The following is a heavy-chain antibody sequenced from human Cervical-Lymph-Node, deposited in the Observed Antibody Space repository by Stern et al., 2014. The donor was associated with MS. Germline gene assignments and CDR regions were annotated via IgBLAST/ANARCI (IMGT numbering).Heavy chain of an antibody. CDR2: VNANGGSA. V-gene: IGHV1-46*01. CDR3: ATLYDSSGNYGMEV. D-gene: IGHD5/OR15-5a*01. CDR1: GYTFIRYY. Sequence: QVQLVQSGAQVKKPGASVKVSCKGSGYTFIRYYIQWVRQSPGQGLEWMGIVNANGGSARYAQKYQGRGTMASDTSTSTVSMELSSLRSEDTAVYYCATLYDSSGNYGMEVWGQGTTVIVSS. J-gene: IGHJ6*02.